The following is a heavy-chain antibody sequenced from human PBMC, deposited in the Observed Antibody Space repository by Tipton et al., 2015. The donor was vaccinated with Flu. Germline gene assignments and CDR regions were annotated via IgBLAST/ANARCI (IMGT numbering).Heavy chain of an antibody. CDR1: GYIFSSHA. CDR3: ARENGGAFDF. J-gene: IGHJ3*01. Sequence: QLVQSGAEVKKPGASVTISCKASGYIFSSHAMHWVRQAPGQRLEWMGWINAGNGKTHYSQKFQGRVTITRDTFATTAYMELSSLRSEDTALYYCARENGGAFDFWGLGTMVTVSS. D-gene: IGHD3-10*01. V-gene: IGHV1-3*01. CDR2: INAGNGKT.